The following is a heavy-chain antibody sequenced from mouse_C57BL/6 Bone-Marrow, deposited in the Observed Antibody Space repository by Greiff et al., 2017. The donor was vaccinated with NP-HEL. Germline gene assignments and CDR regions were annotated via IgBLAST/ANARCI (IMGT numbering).Heavy chain of an antibody. D-gene: IGHD2-4*01. CDR2: IDPANGNT. CDR3: ARSFCYYDFVAWFAY. Sequence: VQLQQSVAELVRPGASVKLSCTASGFNIKNTYMHWVKQRPEQGLEWIGRIDPANGNTKYAPKFQGKATITAATSSNTAYLQLSSLTSEDTAIYYCARSFCYYDFVAWFAYWGQGTLVTVSA. V-gene: IGHV14-3*01. J-gene: IGHJ3*01. CDR1: GFNIKNTY.